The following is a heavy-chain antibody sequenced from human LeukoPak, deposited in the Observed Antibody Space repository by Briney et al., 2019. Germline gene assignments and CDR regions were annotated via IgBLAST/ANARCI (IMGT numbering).Heavy chain of an antibody. Sequence: ASVKVSCKASGYTFTSYGISWVRQAPGQGLEWMGWISAYNGNTNSAQKLQVRAPMTTTTSTSTSYMKLTSLRPETRAGYYCARDRSTVRGVINYWGQGTLVTVSS. V-gene: IGHV1-18*01. D-gene: IGHD3-10*01. CDR2: ISAYNGNT. CDR1: GYTFTSYG. J-gene: IGHJ4*02. CDR3: ARDRSTVRGVINY.